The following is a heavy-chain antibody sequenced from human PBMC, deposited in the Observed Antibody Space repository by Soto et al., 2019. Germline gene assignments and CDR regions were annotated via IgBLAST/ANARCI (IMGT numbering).Heavy chain of an antibody. J-gene: IGHJ3*02. D-gene: IGHD4-17*01. V-gene: IGHV3-13*01. CDR1: GFTFSSYD. Sequence: GXSLRLSCAASGFTFSSYDLHWFRQATGKGLEWVSAIGTAGDTYYPGSVKGRFTISRENAKNSLYLQMNSLRAEDTAVYYCARDRAYGRGAFDIWGQGTMVTVSS. CDR3: ARDRAYGRGAFDI. CDR2: IGTAGDT.